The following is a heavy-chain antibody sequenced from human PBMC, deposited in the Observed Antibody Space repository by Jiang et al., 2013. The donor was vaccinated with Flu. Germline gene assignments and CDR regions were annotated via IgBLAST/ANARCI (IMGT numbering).Heavy chain of an antibody. J-gene: IGHJ2*01. CDR2: INPNSGGT. CDR1: GYTFTGYY. Sequence: SGAEVKKPGASVKVSCKASGYTFTGYYMHWVRQAPGQGLEWMGWINPNSGGTNYAQKFQGRVTMTRDTSISTAYMELRRLRSDDTAVYYCARIYLWQLEPKSGYFDLWGRGTLVTVSS. V-gene: IGHV1-2*02. D-gene: IGHD6-13*01. CDR3: ARIYLWQLEPKSGYFDL.